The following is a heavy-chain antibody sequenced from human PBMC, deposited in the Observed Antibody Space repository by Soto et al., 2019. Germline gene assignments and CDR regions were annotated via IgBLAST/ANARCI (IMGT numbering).Heavy chain of an antibody. CDR1: GYTFTSYG. V-gene: IGHV1-18*01. D-gene: IGHD3-22*01. J-gene: IGHJ4*02. CDR2: ISTYNGNT. CDR3: ARDDYYDSSGSSGPSGGPDD. Sequence: GASVKVSCKASGYTFTSYGISWVRQAPGQGLEWLGWISTYNGNTKYAQKLQGRVTMTTDTSTSTAYMELRSLRSEDTAVYYCARDDYYDSSGSSGPSGGPDDWGQGTRVTVAS.